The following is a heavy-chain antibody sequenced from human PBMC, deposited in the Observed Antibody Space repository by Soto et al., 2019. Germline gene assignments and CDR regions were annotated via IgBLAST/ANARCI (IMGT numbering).Heavy chain of an antibody. D-gene: IGHD4-17*01. Sequence: ASVKVSCKASGYTFTSYGISWVRQAPGQGLEWMGWISAYNGNTNYAQKLQGRVTMTTDTSTSTDYMELTSLRSDDTAVYYGARDHRTTVTPFVYWGQGTLGTGS. J-gene: IGHJ4*02. CDR3: ARDHRTTVTPFVY. CDR2: ISAYNGNT. V-gene: IGHV1-18*01. CDR1: GYTFTSYG.